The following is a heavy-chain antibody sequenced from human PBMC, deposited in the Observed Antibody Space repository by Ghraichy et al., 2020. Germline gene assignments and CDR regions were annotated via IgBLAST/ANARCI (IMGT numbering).Heavy chain of an antibody. J-gene: IGHJ4*02. CDR2: IRYNGSNK. CDR3: AKGPGTGHRYQLPR. V-gene: IGHV3-30*02. CDR1: GFTFSSYG. D-gene: IGHD2-2*01. Sequence: LSLTCAASGFTFSSYGMHWVRQAPGKGLEWVAFIRYNGSNKYYADSVKGRFTISRDNSKNTLYLQMNSLRAEDTAVYYCAKGPGTGHRYQLPRWGQGTLVTVSS.